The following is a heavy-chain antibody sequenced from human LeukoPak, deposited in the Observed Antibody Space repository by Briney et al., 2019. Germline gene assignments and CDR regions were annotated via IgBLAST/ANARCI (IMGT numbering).Heavy chain of an antibody. Sequence: SVKVSCKASGGTFSSYAISWVRQAPGQGLEWMGGIIPIFGTANYAQKFQGRVTITADESTSTAYMELSSLRSEDTAVYYCATGGPLRLGELSLTVFDYWGQGTLVTVSS. CDR1: GGTFSSYA. CDR2: IIPIFGTA. J-gene: IGHJ4*02. D-gene: IGHD3-16*02. V-gene: IGHV1-69*13. CDR3: ATGGPLRLGELSLTVFDY.